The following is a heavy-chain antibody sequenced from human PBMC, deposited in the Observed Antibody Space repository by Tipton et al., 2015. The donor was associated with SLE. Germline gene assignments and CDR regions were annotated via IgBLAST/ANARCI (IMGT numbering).Heavy chain of an antibody. J-gene: IGHJ4*03. V-gene: IGHV4-34*01. CDR1: GGSFSGYS. Sequence: TLSLTCAVYGGSFSGYSYNWIRQPPGKGLEWIGTISHSEGSYYNPSLKSRVTISVDTSKNQFSLKLSSVTAADTAVYYCARRYASAYFDYWGQGTLVTVSS. CDR2: ISHSEGS. D-gene: IGHD2-2*01. CDR3: ARRYASAYFDY.